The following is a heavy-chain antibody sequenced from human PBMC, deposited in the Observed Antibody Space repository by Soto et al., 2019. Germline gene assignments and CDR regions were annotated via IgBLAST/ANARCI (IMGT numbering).Heavy chain of an antibody. J-gene: IGHJ2*01. Sequence: EVQLLESGGGLVQPGGSLRLSCSASGFTFSSYAMSWVRQAPGKGLEWVSVISGSGGSTYYANSVKGRFTISRDNSKNTLYLQMNSLRSEDTAVYYCAKRSSGWYFDLWGRGTLVTVSS. CDR3: AKRSSGWYFDL. V-gene: IGHV3-23*01. CDR2: ISGSGGST. D-gene: IGHD6-19*01. CDR1: GFTFSSYA.